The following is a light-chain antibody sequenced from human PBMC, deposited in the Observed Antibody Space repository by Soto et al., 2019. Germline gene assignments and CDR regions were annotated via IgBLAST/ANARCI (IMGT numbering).Light chain of an antibody. J-gene: IGKJ2*01. CDR2: AAS. V-gene: IGKV1-9*01. Sequence: DIQLTQSPSFLSASVGDRVTITCRASQAISSSLAWYQHNPGKAPKLLIYAASTLQNGVPSSFSGSGSGTEFTLTISSRQPEEFATYYCQHLNDYRYTFGQGTKVEIK. CDR3: QHLNDYRYT. CDR1: QAISSS.